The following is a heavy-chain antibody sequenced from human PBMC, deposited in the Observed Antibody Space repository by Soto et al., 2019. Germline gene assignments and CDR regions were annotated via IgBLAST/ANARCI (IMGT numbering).Heavy chain of an antibody. CDR3: AKAQYYDILTGSPFDY. J-gene: IGHJ4*02. Sequence: GGSLRLSCAASGFTFSSYAMSWVRQAPGKGLEWVSAISGSGGSTYYADSVKGRFTISRDNSKNTLYLQMNSLRAEDTAVYYCAKAQYYDILTGSPFDYWGQGTLVTVSS. CDR1: GFTFSSYA. V-gene: IGHV3-23*01. CDR2: ISGSGGST. D-gene: IGHD3-9*01.